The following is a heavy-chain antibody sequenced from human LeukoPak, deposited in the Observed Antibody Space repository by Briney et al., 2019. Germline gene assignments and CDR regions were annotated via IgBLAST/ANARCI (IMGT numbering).Heavy chain of an antibody. CDR1: GGSISSYY. V-gene: IGHV4-59*01. J-gene: IGHJ4*02. CDR2: IYYSGST. CDR3: ARADYGDYVTNY. Sequence: KPSGTLSLTCIVTGGSISSYYWSWIRQPPGKGLEWIGYIYYSGSTNYNPSLKSRVTISVDTSKNQFSLKLSSVTAADTAVYYCARADYGDYVTNYWGQGTLVTVSS. D-gene: IGHD4-17*01.